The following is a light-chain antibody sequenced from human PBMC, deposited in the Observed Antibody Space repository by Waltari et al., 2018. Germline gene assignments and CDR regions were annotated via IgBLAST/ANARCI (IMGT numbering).Light chain of an antibody. V-gene: IGKV1-5*03. J-gene: IGKJ1*01. CDR3: QQYNSYPRT. CDR1: QSFSSW. Sequence: DIQMNQSPSTLSASVGDRVTITCRASQSFSSWLAWYQQKPGKAHKLLIYKASSLESGVPSRFSGSESGKEFTLTISSLQPDDFATYYCQQYNSYPRTFGQGTKVEIK. CDR2: KAS.